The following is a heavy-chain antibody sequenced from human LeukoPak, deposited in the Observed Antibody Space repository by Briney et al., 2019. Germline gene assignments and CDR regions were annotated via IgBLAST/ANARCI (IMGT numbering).Heavy chain of an antibody. CDR3: ARGGLYSNYFDS. V-gene: IGHV4-34*01. J-gene: IGHJ4*02. D-gene: IGHD4-11*01. Sequence: PSETLSLTCAVYGGPFSGSYWSWIRQPPGKGLEWIGDINENRNSNYIPSLKSRVTISLDTSKNQFSLKVTCVTAADTAVYYCARGGLYSNYFDSWGQGTLVAVS. CDR1: GGPFSGSY. CDR2: INENRNS.